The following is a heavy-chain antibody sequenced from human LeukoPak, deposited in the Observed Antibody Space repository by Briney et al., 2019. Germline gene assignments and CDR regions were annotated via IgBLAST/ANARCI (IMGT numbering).Heavy chain of an antibody. CDR1: GFTFSSYG. J-gene: IGHJ6*03. CDR2: IRYDGSNK. D-gene: IGHD6-6*01. CDR3: AKRTRGYNSSHPTGYYYYMDV. Sequence: GGSLRLSCAASGFTFSSYGMHWVRQAPGKGLEWVAFIRYDGSNKYYADSVKGRFTISRDNSKNTLYLRMNSLRAEDTAVYYCAKRTRGYNSSHPTGYYYYMDVWGKGTTVTVSS. V-gene: IGHV3-30*02.